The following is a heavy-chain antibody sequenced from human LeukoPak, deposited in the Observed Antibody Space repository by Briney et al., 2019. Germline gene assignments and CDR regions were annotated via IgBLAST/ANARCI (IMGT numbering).Heavy chain of an antibody. CDR2: INPSGGGT. J-gene: IGHJ4*02. CDR1: GYTFNNYY. D-gene: IGHD6-13*01. CDR3: ARVGGSWYDFGDY. V-gene: IGHV1-2*02. Sequence: ASVKVSCKASGYTFNNYYMYWVRQAPGQGLEWMGMINPSGGGTSYAQKFQGRVTMTRDTSISTAYMELSRLRSDDTAVYYCARVGGSWYDFGDYWGQGTLVTVSS.